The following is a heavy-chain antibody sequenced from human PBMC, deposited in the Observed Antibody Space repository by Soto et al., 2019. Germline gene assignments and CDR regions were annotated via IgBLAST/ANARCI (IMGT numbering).Heavy chain of an antibody. CDR1: GGSMNSSNHF. CDR3: ARGVQPRSYRSHFDY. V-gene: IGHV4-39*02. CDR2: VYYSGNT. Sequence: QLQLQESGPGLVKPSETLSLTCTVSGGSMNSSNHFWAWIRQPPGKGLEWIGNVYYSGNTYYNPSLKSRVTISVDTSKILFSLSLSSVTAADTAVYYCARGVQPRSYRSHFDYWGQGTLVTVSS. D-gene: IGHD6-13*01. J-gene: IGHJ4*02.